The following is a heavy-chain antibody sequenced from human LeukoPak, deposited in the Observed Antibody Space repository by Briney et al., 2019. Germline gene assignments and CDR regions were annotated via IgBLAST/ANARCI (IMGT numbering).Heavy chain of an antibody. Sequence: GGSLRLSCAASGFTFSSYWMHWVRQAPGKGLVWVSRINSDGSSTSYADSVKGRFTISRDNAKNTPYLQMNSLRAEDTAVYYCASGSRRDGYNFVTDWGQGTLVTVSS. CDR3: ASGSRRDGYNFVTD. CDR2: INSDGSST. CDR1: GFTFSSYW. D-gene: IGHD5-24*01. J-gene: IGHJ4*02. V-gene: IGHV3-74*01.